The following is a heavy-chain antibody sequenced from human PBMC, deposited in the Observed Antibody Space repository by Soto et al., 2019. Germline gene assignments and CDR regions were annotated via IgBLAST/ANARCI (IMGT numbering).Heavy chain of an antibody. D-gene: IGHD3-10*01. Sequence: SVKVSCKASGGTFSSYAISCVRQAPGQGLEWMGGIIPIFGTANYAQKFQGRVTITADESTSTAYMELSSLRSEGTAVYYCARGAHYYGSGSYRVYYYGMDVWGQGTTVTVSS. V-gene: IGHV1-69*13. CDR3: ARGAHYYGSGSYRVYYYGMDV. J-gene: IGHJ6*02. CDR2: IIPIFGTA. CDR1: GGTFSSYA.